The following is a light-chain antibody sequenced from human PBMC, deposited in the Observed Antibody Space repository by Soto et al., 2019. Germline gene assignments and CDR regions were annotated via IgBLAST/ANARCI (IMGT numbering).Light chain of an antibody. CDR2: KAS. CDR3: QQYNRYWT. CDR1: QSISDW. J-gene: IGKJ1*01. V-gene: IGKV1-5*03. Sequence: DVQMTQSPSTLSASVGDRVTITCRASQSISDWVAWYQQKPGKAPKVLIYKASSLESGAPSRFSGSGSGTEFTLTISSLQPDDFATYYCQQYNRYWTFGQGTKVEIK.